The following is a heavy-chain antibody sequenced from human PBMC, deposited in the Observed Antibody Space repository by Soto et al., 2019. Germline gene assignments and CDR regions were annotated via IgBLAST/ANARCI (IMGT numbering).Heavy chain of an antibody. V-gene: IGHV4-39*01. CDR1: GGSISSSSYY. CDR2: IYYSGST. CDR3: ARQRVYDSSGSPAEYFQH. Sequence: QLQLQESGPGLVKPSETLSLTCTVSGGSISSSSYYWGWIRQPPGKGLEWIGSIYYSGSTYYNPSLKSRVTISVDTSKNQFSLKLSSVTAADTAVYYCARQRVYDSSGSPAEYFQHWGQGTLVTVSS. J-gene: IGHJ1*01. D-gene: IGHD3-22*01.